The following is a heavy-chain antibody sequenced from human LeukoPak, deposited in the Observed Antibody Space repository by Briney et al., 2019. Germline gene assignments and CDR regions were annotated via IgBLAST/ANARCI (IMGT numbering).Heavy chain of an antibody. CDR2: ISSSSSYT. D-gene: IGHD2-2*01. J-gene: IGHJ5*02. V-gene: IGHV3-21*05. CDR1: GCTFSSYG. Sequence: GGSLRLSCAASGCTFSSYGMHWVRQAPGKGLEWVSYISSSSSYTNYADSVKGRFTISRDNAKNSLYLQMNSLRAEDTAVYYCARDGCSSTSCYADWFDPWGQGTLVTVSS. CDR3: ARDGCSSTSCYADWFDP.